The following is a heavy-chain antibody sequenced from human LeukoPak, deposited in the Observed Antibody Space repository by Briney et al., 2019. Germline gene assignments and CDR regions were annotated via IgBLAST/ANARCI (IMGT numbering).Heavy chain of an antibody. D-gene: IGHD4-17*01. CDR3: AKSDYAGDYYFDY. CDR2: ISSSSSYI. CDR1: GFPFRCYS. J-gene: IGHJ4*02. Sequence: GGSLRLLCAACGFPFRCYSMLWVRQAPGKGLEWVSSISSSSSYIYYADSVKGRFTISRDNAKNSLYLQMNSLRAEDTAVYYCAKSDYAGDYYFDYWGQGTLVTVSS. V-gene: IGHV3-21*01.